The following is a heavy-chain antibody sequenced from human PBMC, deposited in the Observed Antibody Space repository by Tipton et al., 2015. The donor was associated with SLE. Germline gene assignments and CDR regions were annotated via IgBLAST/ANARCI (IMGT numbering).Heavy chain of an antibody. D-gene: IGHD4-11*01. V-gene: IGHV4-39*07. Sequence: TLSLTCTVSSGFLTSINCYWGWIRQPPGKGLQWIGSGYHSENSYYSPSLRSRVTISLDTSKNQFSLKLTAVTAADTAVYYCARQDRLTTVFGVLNWGPGALVTVSS. J-gene: IGHJ4*02. CDR2: GYHSENS. CDR3: ARQDRLTTVFGVLN. CDR1: SGFLTSINCY.